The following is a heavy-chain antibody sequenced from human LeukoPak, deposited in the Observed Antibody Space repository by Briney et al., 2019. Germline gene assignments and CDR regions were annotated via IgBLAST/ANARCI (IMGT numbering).Heavy chain of an antibody. CDR2: ISSSSSYI. CDR3: AKVAEYYYDNGGLIDY. V-gene: IGHV3-21*01. CDR1: GFTFSSYS. Sequence: PGGSLRLSCAASGFTFSSYSMNWVRQAPGKGLEWVSSISSSSSYIYYADSVKGRFTISRDNAKNTLYLQMISLRDEDTAVYYCAKVAEYYYDNGGLIDYWGQGTLVTVSS. D-gene: IGHD3-22*01. J-gene: IGHJ4*02.